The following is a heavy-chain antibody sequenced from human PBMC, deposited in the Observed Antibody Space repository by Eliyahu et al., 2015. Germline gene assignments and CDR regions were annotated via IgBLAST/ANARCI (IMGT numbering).Heavy chain of an antibody. J-gene: IGHJ6*02. CDR3: AKEGLVVSAALLYYKFYFLDV. CDR1: GFTFDRHV. CDR2: ISGSGGRT. V-gene: IGHV3-23*01. Sequence: EVQLLESGGGFVQPGGSLRLSCAASGFTFDRHVMNWVRQAPGKGLEWVAGISGSGGRTSYADSVRGRFTISRDNSKKMVYLQMNSLRVDDTAVYYCAKEGLVVSAALLYYKFYFLDVWGQGATVTVSS. D-gene: IGHD2-2*01.